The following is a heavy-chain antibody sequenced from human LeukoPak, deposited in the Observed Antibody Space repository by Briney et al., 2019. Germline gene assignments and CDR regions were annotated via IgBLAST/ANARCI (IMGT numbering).Heavy chain of an antibody. Sequence: GGSLILSCAASGFTFSSYAMSWVRQAPGKELEWVSGISGSGGSTYYADAVKGRFSISRDNSKSTLYLQMNSLRAEDTAVYYCAKQLYCSGGSCYGMDVWGQGTTVTVSS. CDR1: GFTFSSYA. V-gene: IGHV3-23*01. CDR2: ISGSGGST. D-gene: IGHD2-15*01. J-gene: IGHJ6*02. CDR3: AKQLYCSGGSCYGMDV.